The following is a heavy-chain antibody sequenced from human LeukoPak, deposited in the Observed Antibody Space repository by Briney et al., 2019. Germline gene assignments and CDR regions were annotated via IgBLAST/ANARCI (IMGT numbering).Heavy chain of an antibody. V-gene: IGHV4-59*08. CDR3: ARHGDILAGYSIH. CDR2: IYYSRST. J-gene: IGHJ4*02. CDR1: GGSINNYY. D-gene: IGHD3-9*01. Sequence: PSETLSLTCTVSGGSINNYYLSWIRQPPGKGLEWIAYIYYSRSTNYNPSLKSRFTISLDTSNNQFSLKLSFVTAADTGVYYCARHGDILAGYSIHWGQGTLVTASS.